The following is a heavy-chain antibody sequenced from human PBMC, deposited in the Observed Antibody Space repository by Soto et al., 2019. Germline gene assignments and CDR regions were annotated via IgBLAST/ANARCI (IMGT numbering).Heavy chain of an antibody. CDR2: LSGNGADT. J-gene: IGHJ4*02. Sequence: EVQLFESGGGLVQPGGSLRLSGAASGFTFSNYAMTWVRQAPGKGLDWVSTLSGNGADTYYADSVKGRFTISRDNSKNTLFLQMNSLTAEDTAVYYCTKKDGSGSYVDYWGQGTLVTVSS. CDR3: TKKDGSGSYVDY. CDR1: GFTFSNYA. D-gene: IGHD3-10*01. V-gene: IGHV3-23*01.